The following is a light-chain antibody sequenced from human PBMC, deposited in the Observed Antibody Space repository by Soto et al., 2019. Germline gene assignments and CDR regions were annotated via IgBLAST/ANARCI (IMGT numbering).Light chain of an antibody. CDR2: EGS. CDR1: SSDIGSYNL. Sequence: QSALTQPASVSGSPGQSITISCTGSSSDIGSYNLVSWYQQHPGKAPKLMIYEGSKRPSGVSNRFSGSKPGSTASLTISGLQAEDEADYYCCSHVGRSTLLFGGGTKLTVL. CDR3: CSHVGRSTLL. J-gene: IGLJ3*02. V-gene: IGLV2-23*01.